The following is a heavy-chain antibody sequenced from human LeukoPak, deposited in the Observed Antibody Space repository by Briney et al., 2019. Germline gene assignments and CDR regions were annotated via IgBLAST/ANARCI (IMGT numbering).Heavy chain of an antibody. V-gene: IGHV4-30-4*08. CDR3: ARVGLWSSRPYYFDY. CDR1: DGSINYGGYY. CDR2: IYYSGST. D-gene: IGHD1-26*01. J-gene: IGHJ4*02. Sequence: SETLFLTCNVSDGSINYGGYYWSWIRQPPGKGLEWIGYIYYSGSTYYNPSLKSRVTISVDTSKNQFSLKLSSVTVADTAVYYCARVGLWSSRPYYFDYWGQGTLVTVSS.